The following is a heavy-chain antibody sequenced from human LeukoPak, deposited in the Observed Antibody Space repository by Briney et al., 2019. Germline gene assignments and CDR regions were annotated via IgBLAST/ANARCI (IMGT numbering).Heavy chain of an antibody. D-gene: IGHD7-27*01. CDR3: AKDGGLWVSAHWGDS. V-gene: IGHV3-23*01. CDR1: GFTFSSYT. CDR2: ITISDGNT. Sequence: GGSLRLSCAASGFTFSSYTMSWVRQAPGKGLEWVSTITISDGNTYYADSVKGRFTVSRDNSKNTLYLQMNSLRAEDTAVYYCAKDGGLWVSAHWGDSWGRGTLVTVSS. J-gene: IGHJ4*02.